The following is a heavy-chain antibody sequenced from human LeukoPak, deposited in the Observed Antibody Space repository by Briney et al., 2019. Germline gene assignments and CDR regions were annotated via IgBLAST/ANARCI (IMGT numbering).Heavy chain of an antibody. D-gene: IGHD1-26*01. CDR3: AREVGVVGATCDY. CDR1: GFTFSSYS. V-gene: IGHV3-21*01. CDR2: ISSSSSYI. J-gene: IGHJ4*02. Sequence: PEGSLRLSCAVSGFTFSSYSMNWVRQAPGKGLEWVSSISSSSSYIYYADSVKGRFTISRDNAENSLFLQMNSLRAEDTAVYYCAREVGVVGATCDYWGQGTLVTVSS.